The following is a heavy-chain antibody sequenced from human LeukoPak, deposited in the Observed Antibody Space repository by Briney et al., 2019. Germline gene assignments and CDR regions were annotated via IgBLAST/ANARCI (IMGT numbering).Heavy chain of an antibody. J-gene: IGHJ4*02. CDR3: ARGGMLAAAGLAVFDY. Sequence: GGSLRLSCAASGFTFSSYSMNWVRQAPGKGLEWVSSISSSSSYIYYADSVKGRFTISRDNAKNSLYLQMNSLRAEDTAVYYCARGGMLAAAGLAVFDYWGQGTLVTVSS. D-gene: IGHD6-13*01. CDR2: ISSSSSYI. V-gene: IGHV3-21*01. CDR1: GFTFSSYS.